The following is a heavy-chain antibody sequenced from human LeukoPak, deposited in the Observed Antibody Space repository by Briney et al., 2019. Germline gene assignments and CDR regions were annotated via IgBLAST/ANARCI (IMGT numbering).Heavy chain of an antibody. CDR2: ISSSSSYI. CDR1: GFTFSSYS. V-gene: IGHV3-21*01. CDR3: ARSRVFFEGLPQFSHYYHYTDV. D-gene: IGHD3-3*01. Sequence: PGGSLRLSCAASGFTFSSYSMNWVRQAPGKGLEWVSSISSSSSYIYYADSVKGRFTISRDNAKNSLYLQMNSLRAEDTAVYYCARSRVFFEGLPQFSHYYHYTDVWGKGTTVTVSS. J-gene: IGHJ6*03.